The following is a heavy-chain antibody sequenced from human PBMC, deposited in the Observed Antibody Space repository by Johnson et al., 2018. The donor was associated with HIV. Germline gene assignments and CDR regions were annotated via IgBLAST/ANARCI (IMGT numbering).Heavy chain of an antibody. D-gene: IGHD1-14*01. J-gene: IGHJ3*02. CDR1: GFTFSSYG. CDR2: ISYDGSNK. V-gene: IGHV3-30*19. Sequence: QMLLVESGGGVVQPGGSLRLSCAASGFTFSSYGMHWVRQAPGKGLEWVAVISYDGSNKYYADSVKGRFTISRDNSKNTVSLQMNSLRVEDTAVYYCARDDRPDGFDIWGQGTMVTVSS. CDR3: ARDDRPDGFDI.